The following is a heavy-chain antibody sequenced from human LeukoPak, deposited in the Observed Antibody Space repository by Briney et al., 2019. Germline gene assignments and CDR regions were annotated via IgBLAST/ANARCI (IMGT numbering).Heavy chain of an antibody. CDR3: ARDKIGSSPPRSYYYYMDV. Sequence: SETLSLTCTVSGGSISSSSDYWGWIRQAPGKGLEWIGSIYYHENTYYNSSLKSRVTISVDTSKNQFSLKLSSVTAADTAVYYCARDKIGSSPPRSYYYYMDVWGKGTTVTVSS. CDR2: IYYHENT. D-gene: IGHD1-26*01. V-gene: IGHV4-39*07. J-gene: IGHJ6*03. CDR1: GGSISSSSDY.